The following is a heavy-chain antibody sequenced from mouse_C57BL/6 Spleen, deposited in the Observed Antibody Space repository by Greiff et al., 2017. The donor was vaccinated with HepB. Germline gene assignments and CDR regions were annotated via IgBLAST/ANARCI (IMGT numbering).Heavy chain of an antibody. CDR3: ASDAYYSNYRYFDY. J-gene: IGHJ2*01. V-gene: IGHV1-50*01. CDR1: GYTFTSYW. Sequence: VQLQQPGAELVKPGASVKLSCKASGYTFTSYWMQWVKQRPGQGLEWIREIDPSDSYTNYNQKFKGKATLTVDTSSSTAYMQLSSLTSEDSAVYYWASDAYYSNYRYFDYWGQGTTLTVSS. D-gene: IGHD2-5*01. CDR2: IDPSDSYT.